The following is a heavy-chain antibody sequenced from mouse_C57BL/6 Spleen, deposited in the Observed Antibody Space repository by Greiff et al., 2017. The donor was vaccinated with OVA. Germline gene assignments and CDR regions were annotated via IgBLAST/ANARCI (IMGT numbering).Heavy chain of an antibody. CDR3: ATVLRGYYAMDY. D-gene: IGHD1-1*01. CDR1: GFTFSDFY. V-gene: IGHV7-1*01. Sequence: EVKVVESGGGLVQSGRSLRLSCATSGFTFSDFYMEWVRQAPGKGLEWIAASRNNANDYTTEYSESVKGRFIASRDTTQSILYLQMNALRAEDTAIYYCATVLRGYYAMDYWGQGTSVTVSS. J-gene: IGHJ4*01. CDR2: SRNNANDYTT.